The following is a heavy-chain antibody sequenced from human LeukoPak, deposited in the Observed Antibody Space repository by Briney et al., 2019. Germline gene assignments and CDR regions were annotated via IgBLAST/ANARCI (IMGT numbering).Heavy chain of an antibody. Sequence: PSETLSLTCTVSGGSISSSSYYWGWIRQPPGKGLEWIGSIYYSGSTYYNPSLKSRVTISVDTSKNQFSLKLSSVTAADTAVYYCARDRAIHDAFDIWAKGQWSPSLQ. J-gene: IGHJ3*02. V-gene: IGHV4-39*07. CDR3: ARDRAIHDAFDI. CDR1: GGSISSSSYY. CDR2: IYYSGST.